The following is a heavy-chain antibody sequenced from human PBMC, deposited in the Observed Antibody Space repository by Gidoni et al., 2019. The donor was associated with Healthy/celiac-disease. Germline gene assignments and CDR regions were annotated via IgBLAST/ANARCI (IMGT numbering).Heavy chain of an antibody. CDR2: IKSKTDGGTT. D-gene: IGHD6-6*01. J-gene: IGHJ6*02. CDR1: GVTCSNAW. Sequence: EVQLVESGGGLVKPGGSLRRSCAAPGVTCSNAWMSWVLQAPGKGLEWVGRIKSKTDGGTTDYAASVKGRFTISRDDSKNTLYLQMNSLKTEDTAVYYCTTQGRRAARHYSYYGMDVWGQGTTVTVSS. V-gene: IGHV3-15*01. CDR3: TTQGRRAARHYSYYGMDV.